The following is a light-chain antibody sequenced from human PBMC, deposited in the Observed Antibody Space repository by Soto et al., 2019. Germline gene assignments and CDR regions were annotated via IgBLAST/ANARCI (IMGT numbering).Light chain of an antibody. J-gene: IGLJ1*01. CDR3: SSYTSSSSRV. CDR1: SIDVGGYNS. V-gene: IGLV2-14*01. Sequence: QSVLTQPASVSGSPGQSITISFTGTSIDVGGYNSVSWYQQHPGKAPKLVIYEVTNRPSGISNRFSGSKSGNTASLTISGLQAEDEADYYCSSYTSSSSRVFGTGTKVIVL. CDR2: EVT.